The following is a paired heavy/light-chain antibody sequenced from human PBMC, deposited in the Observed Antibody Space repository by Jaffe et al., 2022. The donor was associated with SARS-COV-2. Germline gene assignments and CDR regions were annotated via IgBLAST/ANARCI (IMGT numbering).Light chain of an antibody. CDR3: QQYGSSSFT. CDR1: QNVTGDS. V-gene: IGKV3-20*01. CDR2: GAS. J-gene: IGKJ3*01. Sequence: EIVLTQSPGTLSLSPGERATLSCRASQNVTGDSLAWYQQNPGQAPRLLMYGASKRATGVPDRFSGGGSGTDFTLTINRLEPADFVVYYCQQYGSSSFTFGPGTRVDIK.
Heavy chain of an antibody. Sequence: QVQLVQSGAVVKKPGASVKLSCKASGYAFTHHYMHWVRQAPGQGLEWMGIINPSGGSTFYAQTLQDRVTMTRDTSTTSVYLELTSLKSEDTAVYFCARASSRGWPNDPFDVWGQGTMLVVSS. CDR3: ARASSRGWPNDPFDV. J-gene: IGHJ3*01. V-gene: IGHV1-46*04. CDR1: GYAFTHHY. D-gene: IGHD6-19*01. CDR2: INPSGGST.